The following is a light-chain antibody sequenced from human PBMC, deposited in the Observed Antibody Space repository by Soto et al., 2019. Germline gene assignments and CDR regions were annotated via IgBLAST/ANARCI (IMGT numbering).Light chain of an antibody. J-gene: IGKJ1*01. V-gene: IGKV3-20*01. CDR1: QSVSSSY. CDR2: GAS. Sequence: EIVLTQSPGTLSLSPGERATLSCRASQSVSSSYLAWYQQKPGQAPRLLIYGASSRATGIPDRFSGSGSGTDFTLTISRLEPEDFAVYYCQQLGTFGQWTKVEIK. CDR3: QQLGT.